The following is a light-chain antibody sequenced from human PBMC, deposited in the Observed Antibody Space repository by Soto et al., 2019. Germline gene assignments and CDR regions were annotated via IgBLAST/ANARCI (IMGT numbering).Light chain of an antibody. V-gene: IGLV2-8*01. CDR2: EIN. CDR1: SSDVGAYDY. CDR3: QTYDSSLSGLYV. J-gene: IGLJ1*01. Sequence: QSVLTQPPSASGSPGQSVTISCTGTSSDVGAYDYVSWYQQHPGKAPKLMIYEINKRPSGVPDRFSGSKSGTSASLAIAGLQTEDEGDYYCQTYDSSLSGLYVFGTGTKLTVL.